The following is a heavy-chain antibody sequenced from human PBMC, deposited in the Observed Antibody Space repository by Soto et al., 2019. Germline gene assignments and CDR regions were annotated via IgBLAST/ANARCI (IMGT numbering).Heavy chain of an antibody. Sequence: QLQLQESGPGLVKPSETLSLTCTVSDGSISSSSYYWGWIRQPPGKGLEWIGSIYYSGSAYYNPSLKSRVIMSVDRSKNQVSLKLSSVTAADTAMYYCARHGEQWLLKQGLYYWGQGTLVTVSS. CDR2: IYYSGSA. CDR3: ARHGEQWLLKQGLYY. J-gene: IGHJ4*02. D-gene: IGHD6-19*01. V-gene: IGHV4-39*01. CDR1: DGSISSSSYY.